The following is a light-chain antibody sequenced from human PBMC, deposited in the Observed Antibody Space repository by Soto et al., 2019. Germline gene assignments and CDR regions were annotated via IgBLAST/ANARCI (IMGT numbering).Light chain of an antibody. V-gene: IGKV1-27*01. CDR1: QAIGIY. J-gene: IGKJ4*01. CDR2: DAS. Sequence: DIQMTQSPSSLSVSVGDRVTITCRTSQAIGIYLAWYQQTPGKPPRLLIYDASTLQSGVPSRFSGSGSGTDFTLTISSLQPEDVATYYCQKCHSAPLTVGGGTRV. CDR3: QKCHSAPLT.